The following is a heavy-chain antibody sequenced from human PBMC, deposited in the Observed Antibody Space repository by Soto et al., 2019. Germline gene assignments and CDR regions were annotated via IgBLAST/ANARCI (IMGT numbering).Heavy chain of an antibody. CDR1: GGSISSYY. CDR2: IYYSGSN. Sequence: QVQLQESGPGLVKPSETLSLTCTVSGGSISSYYWSWIRQPPGKGLEWIGYIYYSGSNNCNPSLKTRVPISVATSQNQFSLQLSSVTAADTAVYYCARDNYDFWSGYYPDGYYYYYMDVWGKGTTVTVSS. CDR3: ARDNYDFWSGYYPDGYYYYYMDV. V-gene: IGHV4-59*01. J-gene: IGHJ6*03. D-gene: IGHD3-3*01.